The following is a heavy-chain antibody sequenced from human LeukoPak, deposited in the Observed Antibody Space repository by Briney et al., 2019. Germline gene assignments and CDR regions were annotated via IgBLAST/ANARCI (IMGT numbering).Heavy chain of an antibody. J-gene: IGHJ4*02. D-gene: IGHD1/OR15-1a*01. Sequence: GGSLRLSCAASGFTFSSYAMSWVRQAPGKGLEWVSAISGSGGSTYYADSVKGRFTISRDNSKNTLYLQINSLRAEDTAVYYCAKEGVWLFENNHFDYWGQGTLVTVSS. CDR3: AKEGVWLFENNHFDY. V-gene: IGHV3-23*01. CDR1: GFTFSSYA. CDR2: ISGSGGST.